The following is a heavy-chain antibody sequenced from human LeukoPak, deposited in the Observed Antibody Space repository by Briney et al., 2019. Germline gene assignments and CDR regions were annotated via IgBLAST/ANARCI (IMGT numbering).Heavy chain of an antibody. CDR3: AKQLGYCSDGSCYFPY. Sequence: GGSLRLSCAAAGFTFSSYAMSWVRQAPGKGPEWVSAISNNGGYTYYADSVQGRFTISRDNSKSTLCLQMNSLRAEDTAVYYCAKQLGYCSDGSCYFPYWGQGTLVTVSS. D-gene: IGHD2-15*01. CDR1: GFTFSSYA. CDR2: ISNNGGYT. J-gene: IGHJ4*02. V-gene: IGHV3-23*01.